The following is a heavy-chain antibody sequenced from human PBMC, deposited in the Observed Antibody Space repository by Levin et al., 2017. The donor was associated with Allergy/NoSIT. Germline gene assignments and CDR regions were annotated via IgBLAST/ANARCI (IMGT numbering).Heavy chain of an antibody. CDR1: GFTFSSYA. Sequence: GGSLRLSCAASGFTFSSYAMSWVRQAPGKGLEWVSAISGSGGSTYYADSVKGRFTISRDNSKNTLYLQMNSLRAEDTAVHYCAKAGDYYGSGSYGYWGQGTLVTVSS. J-gene: IGHJ4*02. D-gene: IGHD3-10*01. CDR2: ISGSGGST. CDR3: AKAGDYYGSGSYGY. V-gene: IGHV3-23*01.